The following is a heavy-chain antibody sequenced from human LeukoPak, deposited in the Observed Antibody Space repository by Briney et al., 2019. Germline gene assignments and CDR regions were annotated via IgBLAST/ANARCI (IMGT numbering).Heavy chain of an antibody. D-gene: IGHD6-13*01. CDR2: IYYSGST. V-gene: IGHV4-30-4*08. Sequence: PSQTLSLTCTVSGGSISSGDYYWSWIRQPPGKGLEWIGYIYYSGSTYYNPSLKSRVTISVDTSKNQFSLKLSSVTAADTAVYYCASSSWYDVDSFDYWGQGTLVTVSS. CDR1: GGSISSGDYY. J-gene: IGHJ4*02. CDR3: ASSSWYDVDSFDY.